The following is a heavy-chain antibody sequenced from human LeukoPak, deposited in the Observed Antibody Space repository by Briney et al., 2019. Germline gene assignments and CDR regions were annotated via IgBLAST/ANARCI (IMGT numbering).Heavy chain of an antibody. V-gene: IGHV3-23*01. D-gene: IGHD2-2*01. J-gene: IGHJ4*02. CDR1: GFTFSSYA. CDR2: ISGSGGST. CDR3: AKDWFWSTSCCFDY. Sequence: GGPLRLSCAASGFTFSSYAMSWVRQAPGKGLEWVSAISGSGGSTYYADSVKGRFTISRDNSKNTLYLQMNSLRAEDTAVYYCAKDWFWSTSCCFDYWGQGTLVTVSS.